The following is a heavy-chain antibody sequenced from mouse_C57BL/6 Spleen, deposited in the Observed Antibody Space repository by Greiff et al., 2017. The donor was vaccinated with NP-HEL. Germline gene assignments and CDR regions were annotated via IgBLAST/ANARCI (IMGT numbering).Heavy chain of an antibody. CDR1: GFTFTDYY. Sequence: EVKVEESGGGLVQPGGSLSLSCAASGFTFTDYYMSWVRQPPGKALEWLGFIRNKANGYTTEYSASVKGRFTISRDNSQSILYLQMNALRAEDSATYYCARYIRRDYAMDYWGQGTSVTVSS. CDR3: ARYIRRDYAMDY. J-gene: IGHJ4*01. V-gene: IGHV7-3*01. CDR2: IRNKANGYTT.